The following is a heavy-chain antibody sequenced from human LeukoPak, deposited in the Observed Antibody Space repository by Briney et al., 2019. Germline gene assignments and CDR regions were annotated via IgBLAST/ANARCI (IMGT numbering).Heavy chain of an antibody. D-gene: IGHD3-10*01. CDR1: GFSFSSYA. V-gene: IGHV3-23*01. J-gene: IGHJ4*02. CDR3: AITYGSGAYNLNY. Sequence: GRSLRLSCAASGFSFSSYAMSWVRQAPGKGLEWVSGISDTGGGTYYADSVKGRFTNSRDNSKNTLYVEMNSLRAEDTAIYYCAITYGSGAYNLNYWGQGTLVTVSS. CDR2: ISDTGGGT.